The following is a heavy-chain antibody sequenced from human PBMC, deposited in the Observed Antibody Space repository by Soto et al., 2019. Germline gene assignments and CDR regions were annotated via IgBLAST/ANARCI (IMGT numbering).Heavy chain of an antibody. J-gene: IGHJ6*03. CDR1: GGSISSSSYY. V-gene: IGHV4-39*01. CDR3: ARLVMITFGGPLFYMDV. CDR2: IYYSGST. D-gene: IGHD3-16*01. Sequence: QLQLQESGPGLVKPSETLSLTCTVSGGSISSSSYYWGWIRQPPGKGLEWIGSIYYSGSTYYNPSLKSRVTISVGTSKNQFSLKLSSVTAADTAVYYCARLVMITFGGPLFYMDVWGKGTTVTVSS.